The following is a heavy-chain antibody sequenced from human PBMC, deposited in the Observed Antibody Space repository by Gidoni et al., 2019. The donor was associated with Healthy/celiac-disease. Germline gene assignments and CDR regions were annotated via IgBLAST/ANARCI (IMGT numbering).Heavy chain of an antibody. D-gene: IGHD3-10*01. CDR3: ARGHYYGSGSYFRSGNWFDP. J-gene: IGHJ5*02. CDR2: INAGNGNT. CDR1: GYTFTSYA. Sequence: QVQLVQAAAEEKKPGASGKVSCKASGYTFTSYAMHWVRQAPGHRLEWMGWINAGNGNTKYSQKVQGRVTSTRDTSASTAYMELSSLRSEDTAVYYCARGHYYGSGSYFRSGNWFDPWGQGTLVTVSS. V-gene: IGHV1-3*05.